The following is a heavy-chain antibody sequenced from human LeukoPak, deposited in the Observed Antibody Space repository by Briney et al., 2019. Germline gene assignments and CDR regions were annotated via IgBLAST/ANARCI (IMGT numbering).Heavy chain of an antibody. J-gene: IGHJ5*02. Sequence: GGSLRLSCAASGFTFSSYGMHWVRQAPGKGLEWVAFIRYDGSNKYYADSVKGRFTISRDNSKNTLYLQMNSLRAEGTAVYYCAKVVVPAARARGGDWFDPWGQGTLVTVSS. D-gene: IGHD2-2*01. CDR1: GFTFSSYG. V-gene: IGHV3-30*02. CDR2: IRYDGSNK. CDR3: AKVVVPAARARGGDWFDP.